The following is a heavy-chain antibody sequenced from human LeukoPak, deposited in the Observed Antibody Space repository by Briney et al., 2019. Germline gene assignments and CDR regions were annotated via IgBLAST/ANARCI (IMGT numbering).Heavy chain of an antibody. CDR3: AKRGIAAAASFDY. J-gene: IGHJ4*02. D-gene: IGHD6-13*01. CDR2: ISSSDTYI. V-gene: IGHV3-21*01. Sequence: GGSLRLSCAVSGFTFSSYAMSWVRQAPGKGLEWVSAISSSDTYIYYADSVKGRFTISRDNAKNSLYLQMNSLRAEDTAVYYCAKRGIAAAASFDYWGQGTLVTVSS. CDR1: GFTFSSYA.